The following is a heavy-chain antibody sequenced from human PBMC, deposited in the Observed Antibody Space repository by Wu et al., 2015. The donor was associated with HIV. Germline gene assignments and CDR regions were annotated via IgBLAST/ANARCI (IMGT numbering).Heavy chain of an antibody. CDR2: INPNSGGT. J-gene: IGHJ4*02. D-gene: IGHD2-15*01. V-gene: IGHV1-2*02. Sequence: QVQLVQSGAEVKKPGASVKVSCKASGYTFTGYYMHWVRQAPGQGLEWMGWINPNSGGTNYAQKFQGRVTMTRDTSISTAYMELSRLRSDDTAVYYCASGPPLGYCSGGSCYSDYWGQGTRGPPSP. CDR3: ASGPPLGYCSGGSCYSDY. CDR1: GYTFTGYY.